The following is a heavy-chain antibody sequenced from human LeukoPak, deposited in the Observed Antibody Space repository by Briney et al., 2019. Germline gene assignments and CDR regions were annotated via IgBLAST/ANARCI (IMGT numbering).Heavy chain of an antibody. CDR3: ARQDGIAAQVYFDY. J-gene: IGHJ4*02. CDR1: GGSISSSSYY. CDR2: IYYSGST. V-gene: IGHV4-39*01. D-gene: IGHD6-13*01. Sequence: SGTLSLTCTVSGGSISSSSYYWGWIRQPPGKGLEWIGSIYYSGSTYYNPSLKSRVTISVDTSKNQFSLKLSSVTAADTAVYYCARQDGIAAQVYFDYWGQGTLVTVSS.